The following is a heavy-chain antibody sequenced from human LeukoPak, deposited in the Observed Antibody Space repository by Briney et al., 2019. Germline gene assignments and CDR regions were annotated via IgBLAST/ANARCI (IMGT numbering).Heavy chain of an antibody. J-gene: IGHJ6*02. D-gene: IGHD3-3*01. CDR2: ISYDGSNK. V-gene: IGHV3-30*04. CDR3: ARDFLHDFWSDYFVYYYYGMDV. Sequence: GGSLRLSCAASGFTFSSYAMHWVRQAPGKGLEWVAVISYDGSNKYYADSVKGRFTISRDNSKNTLYLQMNSLRAEDTAVYYCARDFLHDFWSDYFVYYYYGMDVWGQGTTVTVSS. CDR1: GFTFSSYA.